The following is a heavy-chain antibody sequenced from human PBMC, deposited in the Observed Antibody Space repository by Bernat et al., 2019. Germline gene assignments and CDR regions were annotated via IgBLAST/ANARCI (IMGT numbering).Heavy chain of an antibody. CDR1: GGSFSDYY. CDR2: INHSGST. J-gene: IGHJ4*02. CDR3: ARGPPIAAADFGDGAD. D-gene: IGHD6-13*01. Sequence: QVQLQQWGAGLLKPSETLSLTCAVYGGSFSDYYWSWIRQPPGKGLEWIGEINHSGSTNYNPSLKSRVTISVDTSKNQFSLKLSSVTAADTAVYYCARGPPIAAADFGDGADWGQGTLVTVSS. V-gene: IGHV4-34*01.